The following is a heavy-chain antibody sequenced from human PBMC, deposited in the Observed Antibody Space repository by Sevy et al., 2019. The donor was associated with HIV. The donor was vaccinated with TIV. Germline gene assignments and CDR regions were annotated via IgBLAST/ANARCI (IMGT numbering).Heavy chain of an antibody. V-gene: IGHV3-33*01. Sequence: GGSLRLSCAASGFTFSSYGMHWVRQAPGKGLEWVAVIWYDGSNKYYADSVKGRFTISRDNSKNMLYLQMNSLRAEDTAVYYCARGGQLEPFDYWGQGTLVTVSS. J-gene: IGHJ4*02. CDR2: IWYDGSNK. D-gene: IGHD1-1*01. CDR3: ARGGQLEPFDY. CDR1: GFTFSSYG.